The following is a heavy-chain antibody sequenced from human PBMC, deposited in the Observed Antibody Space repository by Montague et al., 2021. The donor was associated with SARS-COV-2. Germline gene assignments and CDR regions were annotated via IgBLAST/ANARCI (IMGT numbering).Heavy chain of an antibody. CDR3: ARHGWGWLRLLRPFDY. D-gene: IGHD5-12*01. Sequence: SWSTYYNPSLKSRVTISVDTSTNQFSLKLSSLTAADTAVYYCARHGWGWLRLLRPFDYWGQGTLVTVSS. CDR2: SWST. V-gene: IGHV4-39*01. J-gene: IGHJ4*02.